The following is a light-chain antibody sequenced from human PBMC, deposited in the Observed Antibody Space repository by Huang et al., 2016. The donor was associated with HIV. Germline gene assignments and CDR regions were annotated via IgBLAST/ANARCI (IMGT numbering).Light chain of an antibody. J-gene: IGKJ3*01. CDR3: QQYNSYPFT. CDR1: QSISSW. V-gene: IGKV1-5*03. CDR2: KAS. Sequence: DIQMTQSPSTLSASVGDRVTITCRASQSISSWLAWYQQKPGKAPKVLIYKASSLESGVPSTFSGSGSVTEFTLTISSLQPDDFATYYCQQYNSYPFTFGPGTKVDIK.